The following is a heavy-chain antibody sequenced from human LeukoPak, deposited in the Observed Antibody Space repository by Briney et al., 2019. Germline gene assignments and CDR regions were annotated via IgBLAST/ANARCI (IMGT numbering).Heavy chain of an antibody. CDR3: ANENYYGSGSYADH. J-gene: IGHJ4*02. Sequence: PGGSLRLSCAASGFTFSSYGMHWVRQAPGKGLEWVAIISHDGSNTYYADSVKGRFTISRGNSKNTLYLQMNSLRAEDTAVYYCANENYYGSGSYADHWGQGTLVTVSS. V-gene: IGHV3-30*18. CDR1: GFTFSSYG. CDR2: ISHDGSNT. D-gene: IGHD3-10*01.